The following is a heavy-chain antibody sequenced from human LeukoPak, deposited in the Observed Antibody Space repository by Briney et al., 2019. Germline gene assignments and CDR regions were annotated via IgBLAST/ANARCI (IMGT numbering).Heavy chain of an antibody. Sequence: ASVKVSCKASGYTFTGYYMHWVRQAPGQGLEWMGWINPNSGGTNYAQKFQGWVTMTRDTSISTAYMELSRLRSGDTAVYYCAREDCSGGSCYCDYWGQGTLVTVSS. CDR2: INPNSGGT. D-gene: IGHD2-15*01. V-gene: IGHV1-2*04. CDR3: AREDCSGGSCYCDY. CDR1: GYTFTGYY. J-gene: IGHJ4*02.